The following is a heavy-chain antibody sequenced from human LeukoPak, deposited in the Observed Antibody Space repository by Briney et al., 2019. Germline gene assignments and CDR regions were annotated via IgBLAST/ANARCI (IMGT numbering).Heavy chain of an antibody. J-gene: IGHJ6*03. V-gene: IGHV3-21*01. CDR3: ARGYCTNGVCYKDYYYYYMDV. Sequence: PGGSLRLSCAASGFTFSSYSMNWVRQAPGKGLEWVSSISSSSSYIYYADSVKGRFTISRDNAKNSLYLQMNSLRAGDTAVYYCARGYCTNGVCYKDYYYYYMDVWGKGTTVTVSS. CDR1: GFTFSSYS. D-gene: IGHD2-8*01. CDR2: ISSSSSYI.